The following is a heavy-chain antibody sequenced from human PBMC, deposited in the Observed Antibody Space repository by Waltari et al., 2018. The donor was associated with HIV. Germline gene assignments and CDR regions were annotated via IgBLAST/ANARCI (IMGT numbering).Heavy chain of an antibody. V-gene: IGHV1-8*01. Sequence: QVQLVQSGAEVKKPGASVTVSCKASGYTFTSYDIKWVRQATGQGLEWMGWMNPNSGNRGYAQKFQGRVTMTRNTSISTAYMELSSLRSEDTAVYYCARKAYTYSSSWTGVFDPWGQGTLVTVSS. CDR3: ARKAYTYSSSWTGVFDP. D-gene: IGHD6-13*01. CDR1: GYTFTSYD. J-gene: IGHJ5*02. CDR2: MNPNSGNR.